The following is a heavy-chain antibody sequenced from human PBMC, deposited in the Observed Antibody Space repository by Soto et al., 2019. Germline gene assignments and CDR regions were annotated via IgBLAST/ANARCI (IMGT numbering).Heavy chain of an antibody. Sequence: PSETLSLTCTVSGGSISSYYWSWIRQPPGKGLEWIGYIYYSGSTNCNPSLKSRVTISVDTSKNQFSLKLSSVTAADTAVYYCARGIRGVTHTHNWFDPWGQGSLVTVSS. CDR3: ARGIRGVTHTHNWFDP. J-gene: IGHJ5*02. V-gene: IGHV4-59*01. D-gene: IGHD3-10*01. CDR2: IYYSGST. CDR1: GGSISSYY.